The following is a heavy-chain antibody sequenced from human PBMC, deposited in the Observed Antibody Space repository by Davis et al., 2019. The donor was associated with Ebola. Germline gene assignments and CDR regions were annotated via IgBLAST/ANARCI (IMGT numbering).Heavy chain of an antibody. CDR1: GFSFSAHY. CDR2: ISGSGGST. CDR3: AKSGLSFGVVKYHYGMDV. D-gene: IGHD3-3*01. V-gene: IGHV3-23*01. Sequence: GGSLRLSCAASGFSFSAHYMHWIRQAPGKGLEWVSGISGSGGSTYYADSVKGRFTISRDNSKKTLYLQMNSLRAEDTAVYYCAKSGLSFGVVKYHYGMDVWGKGTTVTVSS. J-gene: IGHJ6*04.